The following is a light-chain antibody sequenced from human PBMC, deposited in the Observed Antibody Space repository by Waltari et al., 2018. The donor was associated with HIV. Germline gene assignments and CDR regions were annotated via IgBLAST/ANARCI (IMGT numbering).Light chain of an antibody. V-gene: IGLV2-23*03. CDR2: EGS. CDR1: NSDVGSYNL. CDR3: CSYAGINTFG. Sequence: QSALTQPASVSGSPGQSITISCTGTNSDVGSYNLVSWYQQHPGKAPKLMIYEGSKRPSGVSNRFSGSKSGNTASLTISGLQAEDEADYYCCSYAGINTFGVGTGTKVTVL. J-gene: IGLJ1*01.